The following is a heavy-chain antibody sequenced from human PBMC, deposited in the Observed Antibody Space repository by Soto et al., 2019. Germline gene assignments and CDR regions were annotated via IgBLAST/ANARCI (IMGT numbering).Heavy chain of an antibody. D-gene: IGHD3-16*01. V-gene: IGHV3-30-3*01. CDR3: ARGGTYVNYAMDV. CDR2: ISYDGSNK. J-gene: IGHJ6*02. CDR1: GFTFSSYA. Sequence: GGSLRLSCAASGFTFSSYAMHWVRQAPGKGLEWVAVISYDGSNKYYTDSVKGRFTISRDNSKNTLYLQMNSLRAEDTAVHYCARGGTYVNYAMDVWGQGTTVTVSS.